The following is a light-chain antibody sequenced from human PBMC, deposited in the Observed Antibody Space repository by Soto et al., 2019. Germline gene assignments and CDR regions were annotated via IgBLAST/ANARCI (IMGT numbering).Light chain of an antibody. V-gene: IGKV3-20*01. CDR1: QSVSSSY. Sequence: EIVLTQSPGTLSLSPGERATLSCRASQSVSSSYLAWYQQKPGQAPRLLIYGASSRATGIPDRLSGSGSGTDCTRTISRLEPEDFAVYYCQQYGSSPWTCGQGTKVEIK. CDR2: GAS. J-gene: IGKJ1*01. CDR3: QQYGSSPWT.